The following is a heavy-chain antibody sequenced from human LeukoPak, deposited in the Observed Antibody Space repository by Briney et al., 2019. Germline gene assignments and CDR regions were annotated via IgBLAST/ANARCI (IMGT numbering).Heavy chain of an antibody. J-gene: IGHJ4*02. Sequence: GGSLRLSCAASGLTFTNYGMTWVRHAPGKGLEWGLYISGSGSDTYYADSVKGRFTIPRDNSKNTLYVQMVSLRAEDTAIYYCAGSSGWWAHDYWGQGTLVTVSS. CDR1: GLTFTNYG. CDR2: ISGSGSDT. V-gene: IGHV3-23*01. CDR3: AGSSGWWAHDY. D-gene: IGHD6-19*01.